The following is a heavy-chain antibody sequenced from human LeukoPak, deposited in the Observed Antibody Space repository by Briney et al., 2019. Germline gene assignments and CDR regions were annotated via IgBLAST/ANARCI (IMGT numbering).Heavy chain of an antibody. D-gene: IGHD2-2*01. V-gene: IGHV1-69*13. Sequence: ASVKVSCKASGGTFSSYAISWVRQAPGQGLEWMGGIIPMFGTAKYAQKFQGSVTITADESTSTAYMELSSLRSEDTAVYYCARGRCSSTSCYSDYWGQGTLVTVSS. CDR3: ARGRCSSTSCYSDY. CDR2: IIPMFGTA. CDR1: GGTFSSYA. J-gene: IGHJ4*02.